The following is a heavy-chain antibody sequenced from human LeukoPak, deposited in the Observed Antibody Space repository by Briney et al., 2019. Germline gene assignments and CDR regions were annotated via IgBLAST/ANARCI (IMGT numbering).Heavy chain of an antibody. V-gene: IGHV3-21*01. CDR1: GLTFSTYT. Sequence: PGGSLRLSCAASGLTFSTYTMNWVRQAPGKGLEWVSSISSSSSYLYYADSVKGRFTISRDNSKNTLYLQMNSLRAEDTAVYYCAKLHGTSGLDYWGQGTLVTVSS. CDR2: ISSSSSYL. D-gene: IGHD2-15*01. CDR3: AKLHGTSGLDY. J-gene: IGHJ4*02.